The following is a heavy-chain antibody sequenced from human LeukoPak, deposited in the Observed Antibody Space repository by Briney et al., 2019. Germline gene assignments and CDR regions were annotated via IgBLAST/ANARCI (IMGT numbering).Heavy chain of an antibody. V-gene: IGHV1-8*01. J-gene: IGHJ4*02. CDR3: ARSQRDWGRTFDY. D-gene: IGHD3-16*01. Sequence: GASVKVSCKASGYTFTSYDINWVRQATGQGLEWMGWMNPNSGNTGYAQKFQGRVTMTRNTSISTAYMELSSLRSEDTAVYYRARSQRDWGRTFDYWGQGTLVTVSS. CDR2: MNPNSGNT. CDR1: GYTFTSYD.